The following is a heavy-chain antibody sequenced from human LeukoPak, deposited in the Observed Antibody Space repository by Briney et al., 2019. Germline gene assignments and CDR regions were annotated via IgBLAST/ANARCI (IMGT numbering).Heavy chain of an antibody. CDR2: IIPLLDKP. D-gene: IGHD4-17*01. CDR1: GGNFNPYA. V-gene: IGHV1-69*04. CDR3: ARDRTTSVT. J-gene: IGHJ4*02. Sequence: ASVKVSCKASGGNFNPYAITWVRQAPGQGLEWMGRIIPLLDKPNYAQQFQGRVTITADKSTSTAYMEMNSLRPEDTAMYYCARDRTTSVTWGQGTLVTVSS.